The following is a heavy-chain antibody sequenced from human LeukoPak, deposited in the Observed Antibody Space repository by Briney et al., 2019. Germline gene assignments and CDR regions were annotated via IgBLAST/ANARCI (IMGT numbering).Heavy chain of an antibody. CDR3: AREFAARGYFDY. J-gene: IGHJ4*02. D-gene: IGHD6-6*01. V-gene: IGHV3-30-3*01. CDR1: GFTFSSYA. CDR2: ISYDGSNK. Sequence: GESLRLSCAASGFTFSSYAMHWVRQAPGKGLEWVAVISYDGSNKYYADSVKGRFTISTDNSKNTLYLQMNSLRAEDTAVYYCAREFAARGYFDYWGQGTLVTVSS.